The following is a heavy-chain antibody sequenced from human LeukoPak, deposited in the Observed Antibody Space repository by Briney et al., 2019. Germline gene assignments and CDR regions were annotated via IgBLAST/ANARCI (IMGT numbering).Heavy chain of an antibody. J-gene: IGHJ4*02. CDR2: INPNSGGT. CDR1: GYTFTGYY. V-gene: IGHV1-2*02. Sequence: ASVKVSCKASGYTFTGYYMHWVRQAPGQGLEWMGWINPNSGGTNYAQKFQGRVTMTRDTSISTAYMELSRLRSGDTAVYYCATLDIAVAGIGRAEGPDYWGQGTLVTVSS. CDR3: ATLDIAVAGIGRAEGPDY. D-gene: IGHD6-19*01.